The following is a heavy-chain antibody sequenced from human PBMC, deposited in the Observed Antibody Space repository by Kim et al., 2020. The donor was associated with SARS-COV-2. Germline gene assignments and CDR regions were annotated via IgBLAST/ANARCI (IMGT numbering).Heavy chain of an antibody. CDR2: ISSSGSTI. J-gene: IGHJ6*02. Sequence: GGSLRLSCAASGFTFSSYEMNWVRQAPGKGLEWVSYISSSGSTIYYADSVKGRFTISRDNAKNSLYLQMNSLRAEDTAVYYCAIIVVVPAAVDPNYGMDVWGQGTTVTVSS. CDR1: GFTFSSYE. V-gene: IGHV3-48*03. D-gene: IGHD2-2*01. CDR3: AIIVVVPAAVDPNYGMDV.